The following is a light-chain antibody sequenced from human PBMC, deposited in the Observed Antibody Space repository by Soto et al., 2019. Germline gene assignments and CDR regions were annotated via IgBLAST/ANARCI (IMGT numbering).Light chain of an antibody. J-gene: IGKJ5*01. V-gene: IGKV3-15*01. CDR1: QSVSTN. CDR3: QKYNSWPPIT. Sequence: EIVMTQSPATLSGSPGESATLSCRASQSVSTNLAWHQQKPGQTPTLRIYGSSKRATGIPDRFRGSGSGTEDTLTISRLQSEDFAVYYCQKYNSWPPITFGQGTRLEIK. CDR2: GSS.